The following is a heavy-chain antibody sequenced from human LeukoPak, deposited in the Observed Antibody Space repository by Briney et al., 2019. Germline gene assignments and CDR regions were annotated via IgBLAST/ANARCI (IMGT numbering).Heavy chain of an antibody. CDR2: IRFDGTNK. Sequence: GGSLRLSCAASGFSFSYYGMHWVRQAPGKGLEWVAFIRFDGTNKNYADSVKGRFTISRDNAKNSLYLQMNSLRAEDTAVYYCARDRIVGVTGRYFDYWGQGNLVTVSS. V-gene: IGHV3-30*02. CDR1: GFSFSYYG. D-gene: IGHD1-26*01. J-gene: IGHJ4*02. CDR3: ARDRIVGVTGRYFDY.